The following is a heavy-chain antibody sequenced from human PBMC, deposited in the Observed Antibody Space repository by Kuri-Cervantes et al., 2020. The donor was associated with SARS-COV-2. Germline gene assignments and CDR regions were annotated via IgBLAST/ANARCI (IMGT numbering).Heavy chain of an antibody. J-gene: IGHJ4*02. CDR3: ATTDTAMVPEFDY. D-gene: IGHD5-18*01. Sequence: GESLKISCAASGFTFSSYGMHWVRQAPGKGLEWVAVISYDGSNKYYADSVKGRFTISRDNSKNTLYLQMNSLRAEDTAVYYCATTDTAMVPEFDYWGQGTLVTVSS. V-gene: IGHV3-30*03. CDR1: GFTFSSYG. CDR2: ISYDGSNK.